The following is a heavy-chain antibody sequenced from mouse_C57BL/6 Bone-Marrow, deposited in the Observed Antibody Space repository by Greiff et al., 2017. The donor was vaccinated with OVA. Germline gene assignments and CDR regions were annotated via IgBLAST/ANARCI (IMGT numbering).Heavy chain of an antibody. V-gene: IGHV1-50*01. J-gene: IGHJ2*01. D-gene: IGHD2-4*01. CDR2: IDPSDSYT. CDR3: ARGDDFFDY. CDR1: GYTFTSYW. Sequence: VQLQQPGAELVKPGASVKLSCKASGYTFTSYWMQWVKQRTGQGLEWIGEIDPSDSYTNYNQKFKGKATLTVDTSSSTAYMQLSSLTSEDSAVYYCARGDDFFDYWGQGTTLTVSS.